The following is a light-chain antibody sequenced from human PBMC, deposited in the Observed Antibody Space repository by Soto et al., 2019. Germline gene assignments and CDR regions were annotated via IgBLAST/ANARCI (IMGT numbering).Light chain of an antibody. V-gene: IGKV3-15*01. CDR2: GAS. Sequence: EKVMTQSPATRSVSPGERATLSCRASQSVSSNLAWYQQKPGQAPRLLIYGASTRATGIPARFSGSGSGTEFTLTISSLQSEHFAVYYCQQYNNWPLTFGGGTKVEIK. CDR1: QSVSSN. CDR3: QQYNNWPLT. J-gene: IGKJ4*01.